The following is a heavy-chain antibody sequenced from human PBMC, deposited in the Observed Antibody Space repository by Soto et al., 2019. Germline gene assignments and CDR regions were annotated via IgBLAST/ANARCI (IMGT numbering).Heavy chain of an antibody. Sequence: QVQLVESGGGVVQPGRSLRLSCAASGFTFSSYGMHWVRQAPGKGLEWVAVISYDGSNKYYADSVKGRFTISRDNSKNTLYLQMNSLRAEDTAVYYCAKDRVVATRYFDYWGQGTLVTVSS. V-gene: IGHV3-30*18. CDR3: AKDRVVATRYFDY. CDR1: GFTFSSYG. D-gene: IGHD2-21*02. CDR2: ISYDGSNK. J-gene: IGHJ4*02.